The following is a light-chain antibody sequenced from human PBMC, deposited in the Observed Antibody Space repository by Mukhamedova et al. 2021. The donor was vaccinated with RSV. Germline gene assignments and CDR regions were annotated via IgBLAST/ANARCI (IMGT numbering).Light chain of an antibody. CDR2: AVS. V-gene: IGKV1-39*01. J-gene: IGKJ2*01. Sequence: WYQRRHGKAPSLLIYAVSNLQSGVSSRFSGGGSTTDFTLTISSLQPEDSATYYCQQSHRSPYTFGQGTKLEIK. CDR3: QQSHRSPYT.